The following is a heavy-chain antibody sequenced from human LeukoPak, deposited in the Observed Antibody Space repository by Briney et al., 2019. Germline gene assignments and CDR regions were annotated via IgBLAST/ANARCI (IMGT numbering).Heavy chain of an antibody. CDR2: IIPIFGTA. D-gene: IGHD3-3*01. Sequence: SVKVSCKASGYTFTSYAISWVRQAPGQGLEWMGGIIPIFGTANYAQKFQGRVTITTDESTSTAYMELSSLRSEDTAVYYCASLLTSEWLPPNDYFDYWGQGTLVTVSS. CDR3: ASLLTSEWLPPNDYFDY. CDR1: GYTFTSYA. V-gene: IGHV1-69*05. J-gene: IGHJ4*02.